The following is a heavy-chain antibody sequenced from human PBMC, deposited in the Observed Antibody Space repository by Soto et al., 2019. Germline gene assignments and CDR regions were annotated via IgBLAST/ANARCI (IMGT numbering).Heavy chain of an antibody. CDR1: GFTFSSYA. V-gene: IGHV3-23*01. Sequence: EEQLLESGGGLIQPGGSLRLACAASGFTFSSYAMTWVRQAPGKGLEWVSSISFSDGGTYYADSVKGRLTISRANSTNTLLLQMNRLRVEDTAVYYCVKDDSILGRRYFDLWGPGTLVTVSS. J-gene: IGHJ2*01. CDR3: VKDDSILGRRYFDL. D-gene: IGHD3-9*01. CDR2: ISFSDGGT.